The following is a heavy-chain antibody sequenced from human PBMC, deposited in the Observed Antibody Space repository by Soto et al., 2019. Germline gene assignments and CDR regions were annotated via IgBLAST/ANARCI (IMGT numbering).Heavy chain of an antibody. D-gene: IGHD3-10*01. Sequence: ASETLSLTCTVSGGSISSGDYYWCWIRQPPGKGLEWIGFIYYSATTYYNPSLKSRVTISVDTSTNQSSLKLSSVTAAETAVYYCACPASDYYGSGSFYYWGQGTLVTVSS. J-gene: IGHJ4*02. CDR1: GGSISSGDYY. CDR2: IYYSATT. V-gene: IGHV4-30-4*01. CDR3: ACPASDYYGSGSFYY.